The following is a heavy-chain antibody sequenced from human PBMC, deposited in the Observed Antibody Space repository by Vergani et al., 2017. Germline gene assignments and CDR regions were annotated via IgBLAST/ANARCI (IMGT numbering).Heavy chain of an antibody. Sequence: QVQLQESGPGLVKPSQTLSLTCTVSGGSISSGDYYWSWIRQPPGKGLEWIGYIYYSGSTYYNPSLKSRVTISVDTSKHQFSLKLSSVTAADTAVYYCARVRRDDSSGYYYYYGMDVWGQGTTVTVSS. CDR1: GGSISSGDYY. CDR2: IYYSGST. V-gene: IGHV4-30-4*01. CDR3: ARVRRDDSSGYYYYYGMDV. D-gene: IGHD3-22*01. J-gene: IGHJ6*02.